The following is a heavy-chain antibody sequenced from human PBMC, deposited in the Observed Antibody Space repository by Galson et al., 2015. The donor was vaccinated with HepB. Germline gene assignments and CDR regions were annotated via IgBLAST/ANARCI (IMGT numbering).Heavy chain of an antibody. CDR2: ISSSSSYI. CDR1: GFTFGSYS. Sequence: SLRLSCAASGFTFGSYSMNWVRQAPGKGLEWVSSISSSSSYIYYADSVKGRFTISRDNAKNSLYLQKNSLRAEDTAVYYCARDLVVNYYYGMDVWGQGTTVTVSS. CDR3: ARDLVVNYYYGMDV. V-gene: IGHV3-21*01. D-gene: IGHD2-15*01. J-gene: IGHJ6*02.